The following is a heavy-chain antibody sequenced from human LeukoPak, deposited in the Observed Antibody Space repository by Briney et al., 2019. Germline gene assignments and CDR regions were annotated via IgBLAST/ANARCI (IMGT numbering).Heavy chain of an antibody. D-gene: IGHD6-13*01. V-gene: IGHV3-48*04. J-gene: IGHJ3*02. CDR3: ASLATAAGYAFDI. CDR1: GFTFSSYS. CDR2: ISSSSSTI. Sequence: GGSLRLSCAASGFTFSSYSMNWVRQAPGKGLEWASYISSSSSTIYYADSVKGRFTISRDNAKNSLYLQMNSLRAEDTAVYYCASLATAAGYAFDIWGQGTMVTVSS.